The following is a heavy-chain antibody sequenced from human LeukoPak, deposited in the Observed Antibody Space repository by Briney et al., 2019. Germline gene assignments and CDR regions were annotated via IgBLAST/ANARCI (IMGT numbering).Heavy chain of an antibody. CDR3: ARHPYSSSSEWFDP. CDR2: IYYSGST. J-gene: IGHJ5*02. Sequence: SETLSLTCTVSGGSISSSSYYWGWIRQPPGKGLEWIGSIYYSGSTYYNTSLKSRVTISVDTSKNQFSLKLSSVTAADTAVYYCARHPYSSSSEWFDPWGQGTLVTVSS. D-gene: IGHD6-6*01. CDR1: GGSISSSSYY. V-gene: IGHV4-39*01.